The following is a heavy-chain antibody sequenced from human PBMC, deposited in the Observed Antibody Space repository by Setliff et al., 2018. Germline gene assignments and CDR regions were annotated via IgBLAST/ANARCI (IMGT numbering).Heavy chain of an antibody. CDR1: GGSIRSGSFY. V-gene: IGHV4-61*02. J-gene: IGHJ5*02. CDR3: AGERQGGFLEWSPLDP. CDR2: VHASGSP. D-gene: IGHD3-3*01. Sequence: SETLSLTCTVSGGSIRSGSFYWSWIRQSAEKGLEWIGRVHASGSPNYNPSFKGRVTISLDTSTNQFSLNLNSVTAADTARYFCAGERQGGFLEWSPLDPWGQGILVTVSS.